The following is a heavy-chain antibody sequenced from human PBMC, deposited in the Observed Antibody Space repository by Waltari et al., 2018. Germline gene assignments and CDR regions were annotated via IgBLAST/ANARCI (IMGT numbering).Heavy chain of an antibody. CDR3: ARAGWELPYFDY. Sequence: EVQLVESGGGLVKPGGSLRLSCAASGFTFSLYSMHWVRQAPGKGLEWVSSISSSSSYIYYADSVKGRFTISRDNAKNSLYLQMNSLRAEDTAVYYCARAGWELPYFDYWGQGTLVTVSS. J-gene: IGHJ4*02. D-gene: IGHD1-26*01. V-gene: IGHV3-21*01. CDR2: ISSSSSYI. CDR1: GFTFSLYS.